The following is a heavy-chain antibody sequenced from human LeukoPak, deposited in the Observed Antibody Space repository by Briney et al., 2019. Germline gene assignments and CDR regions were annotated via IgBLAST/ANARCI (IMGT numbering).Heavy chain of an antibody. V-gene: IGHV3-48*01. CDR1: GFTFSSYS. Sequence: PGGSLRLSCAASGFTFSSYSMNWVRQAPGKGLEWVSYISSSSTIYYADSVKGRFTISRDNAKNPLYLQMYSLRAEDTAVYYCARSPTVTHFDYWGQGTLVTVSS. CDR3: ARSPTVTHFDY. CDR2: ISSSSTI. J-gene: IGHJ4*02. D-gene: IGHD4-17*01.